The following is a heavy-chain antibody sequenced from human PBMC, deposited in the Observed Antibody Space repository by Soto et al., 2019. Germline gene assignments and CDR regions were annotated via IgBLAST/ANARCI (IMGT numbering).Heavy chain of an antibody. J-gene: IGHJ3*02. V-gene: IGHV2-5*02. CDR2: IYWDDDK. CDR3: AQLYYFDSSCYRTDAFDI. Sequence: QITLKESGPPLVKPTQTLTLTCTFSGFSLSTSGVGVGWIRQPPGKALEWLALIYWDDDKRYSPSLKSRLTHPKDHSKNPVVPKKTHMDPVEPATFFLAQLYYFDSSCYRTDAFDIWGQGTMVTVSS. D-gene: IGHD3-22*01. CDR1: GFSLSTSGVG.